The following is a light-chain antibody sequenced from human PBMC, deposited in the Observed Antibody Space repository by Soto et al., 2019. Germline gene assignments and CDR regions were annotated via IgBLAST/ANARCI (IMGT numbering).Light chain of an antibody. Sequence: DIQMTQSPSTLSASVGDRVTITCRASQNINSHLAWYQQKPGKAPKLLIYTASSLQSGVPSRFSGSGSGTEFYLTISNLQTDDFATFYCQQYDLYSAFGQWTKVEMK. V-gene: IGKV1-5*03. CDR1: QNINSH. CDR3: QQYDLYSA. CDR2: TAS. J-gene: IGKJ1*01.